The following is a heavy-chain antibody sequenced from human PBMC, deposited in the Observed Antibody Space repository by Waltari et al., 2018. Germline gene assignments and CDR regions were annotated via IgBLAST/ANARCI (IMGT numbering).Heavy chain of an antibody. V-gene: IGHV1-8*01. D-gene: IGHD5-18*01. CDR2: MNPNSGNT. CDR3: AREDTAMVAFDY. CDR1: GYTFTSYD. J-gene: IGHJ4*02. Sequence: QVQLVQSGAEVKKPGASVKVSCRASGYTFTSYDINWVRQATGQGLEWMGWMNPNSGNTDYAQKFQGRVTITTDESTSTAYMELSSLRSEDTAVYYCAREDTAMVAFDYWGQGTLVTVSS.